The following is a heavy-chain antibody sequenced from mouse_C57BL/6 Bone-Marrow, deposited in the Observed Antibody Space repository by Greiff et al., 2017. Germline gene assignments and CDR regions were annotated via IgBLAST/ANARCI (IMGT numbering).Heavy chain of an antibody. D-gene: IGHD4-1*01. J-gene: IGHJ2*01. CDR2: INPGSGGT. CDR3: AREELGEVYYFDY. V-gene: IGHV1-54*01. CDR1: GYAFTNYL. Sequence: VQLQQSGAELVRPGTSVKVSCKASGYAFTNYLIEWVKQRPGQGLEWIGVINPGSGGTNYNEKFKGKATLTADKSSSTAYMQLSSLTSEDSAVYFCAREELGEVYYFDYWGQGTTLTVSS.